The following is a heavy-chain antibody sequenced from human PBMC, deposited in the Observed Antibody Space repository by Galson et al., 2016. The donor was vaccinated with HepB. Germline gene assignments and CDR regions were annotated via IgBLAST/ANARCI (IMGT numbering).Heavy chain of an antibody. CDR1: GFPFSDNW. CDR3: ARGGSGSYYKGEDYYYGMDV. D-gene: IGHD3-10*01. V-gene: IGHV3-66*01. Sequence: SLRLSCAASGFPFSDNWMSWVRQAPGKGLEWVSLIYSGGTTFYADSVKGRFTISRDNSKNTLNLQMNSLRAEDTAMYYCARGGSGSYYKGEDYYYGMDVWGQGTTVIVSS. J-gene: IGHJ6*02. CDR2: IYSGGTT.